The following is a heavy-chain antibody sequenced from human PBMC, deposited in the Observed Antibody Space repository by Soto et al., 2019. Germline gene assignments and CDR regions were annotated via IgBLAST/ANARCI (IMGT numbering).Heavy chain of an antibody. J-gene: IGHJ3*01. Sequence: SETLSLTCSVSGGSISSRECYWGWVRQPPGKGLEWIGTIYFSGSTYYNPSLKSRVTMSVDTSKNHFSLKLSSVTAADTAVYYCARDRGRLGYYGGGGGPWGQGTMVTVSS. D-gene: IGHD2-21*01. V-gene: IGHV4-39*02. CDR1: GGSISSRECY. CDR3: ARDRGRLGYYGGGGGP. CDR2: IYFSGST.